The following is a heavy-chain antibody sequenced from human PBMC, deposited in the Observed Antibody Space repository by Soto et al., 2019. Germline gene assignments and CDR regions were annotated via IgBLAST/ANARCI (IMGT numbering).Heavy chain of an antibody. V-gene: IGHV4-34*01. D-gene: IGHD1-26*01. CDR2: INYSERT. J-gene: IGHJ4*02. CDR3: ARGSRGSFSPFDY. Sequence: PSETLYLTCAVYGGSFSGYYWSWIRQPPGMGLEWLGEINYSERTNYNPSLKSRVTISADTSKNQFSLNLSSVTAADTAVYYCARGSRGSFSPFDYWGQGTQVTVSS. CDR1: GGSFSGYY.